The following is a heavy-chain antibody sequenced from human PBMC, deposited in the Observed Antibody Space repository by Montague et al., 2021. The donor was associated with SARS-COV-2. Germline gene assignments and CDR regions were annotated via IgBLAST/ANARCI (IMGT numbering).Heavy chain of an antibody. CDR2: INYRGT. CDR1: GFTFSDYA. CDR3: TRGLYAAYH. V-gene: IGHV3-23*01. J-gene: IGHJ4*02. D-gene: IGHD2-8*01. Sequence: SLRLSCAASGFTFSDYAMNWVRQAPGKGLEWVSSINYRGTYYADSVRGRFTISRDNSKNTLYLQMHSLRAEDTVVYYRTRGLYAAYHWGQGTLVTVSS.